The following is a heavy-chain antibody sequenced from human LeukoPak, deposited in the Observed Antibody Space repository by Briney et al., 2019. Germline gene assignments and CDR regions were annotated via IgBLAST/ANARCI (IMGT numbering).Heavy chain of an antibody. J-gene: IGHJ4*02. V-gene: IGHV4-39*01. CDR3: ARLTKGRYFDYIFAY. CDR2: IYYSGST. Sequence: SVTLSLTCTVSGASLSNTDFYWRWISQPAGEVLEWIGNIYYSGSTYYNPSLRSRVTMSVDTAKNLFPMKMTSVTAADTDVYYCARLTKGRYFDYIFAYWGQGTLFTVS. CDR1: GASLSNTDFY. D-gene: IGHD3-9*01.